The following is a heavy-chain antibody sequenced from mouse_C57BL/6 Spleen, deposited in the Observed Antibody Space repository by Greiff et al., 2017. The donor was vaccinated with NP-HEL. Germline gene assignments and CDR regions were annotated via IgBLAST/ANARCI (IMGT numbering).Heavy chain of an antibody. CDR2: IYPSDSET. V-gene: IGHV1-61*01. CDR1: GYTFTSYW. D-gene: IGHD1-1*01. J-gene: IGHJ2*01. CDR3: ARAGYYYGSSLDY. Sequence: VQLQQSGAELVRPGSSVKLSCKASGYTFTSYWMDWVKQRPGQGLEWIGNIYPSDSETHYNQKFKDKATLTVDKSSSTAYMQLSSLTSEDSAVYYCARAGYYYGSSLDYWGQGTTLTVSS.